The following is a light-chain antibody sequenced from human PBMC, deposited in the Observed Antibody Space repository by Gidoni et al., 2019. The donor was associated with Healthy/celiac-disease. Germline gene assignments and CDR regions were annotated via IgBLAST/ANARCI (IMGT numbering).Light chain of an antibody. CDR3: QVWDSSTWV. Sequence: SYELTQPLSVSVALGQTARITCGGNNIGSKNVHWYQQKPGQAPVLVIYRDSNRPPGTPERFSGSNSGNTATLTISRAQAGDEADYYCQVWDSSTWVFGGGTKLTVL. CDR2: RDS. V-gene: IGLV3-9*01. CDR1: NIGSKN. J-gene: IGLJ3*02.